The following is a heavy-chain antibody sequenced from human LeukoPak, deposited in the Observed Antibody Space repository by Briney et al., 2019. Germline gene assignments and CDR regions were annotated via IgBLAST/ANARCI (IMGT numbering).Heavy chain of an antibody. V-gene: IGHV3-7*01. CDR1: GFTFSTYW. Sequence: GGSLILSCAASGFTFSTYWMSWVRQAPGKGLEWVANTKEDGGEKYYVDSVKGRFTISGDNAENSLYLQMNSLRAEDTAVYYCARRSVAGSLDYWGQGTLVTVSS. D-gene: IGHD6-19*01. CDR2: TKEDGGEK. CDR3: ARRSVAGSLDY. J-gene: IGHJ4*02.